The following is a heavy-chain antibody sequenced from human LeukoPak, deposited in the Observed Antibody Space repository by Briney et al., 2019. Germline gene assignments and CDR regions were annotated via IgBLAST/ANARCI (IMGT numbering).Heavy chain of an antibody. D-gene: IGHD3-10*01. CDR2: LNTRGDST. Sequence: PGRSLRLSCAASGFTFSSYDMTWVRQAPGKGLEWISSLNTRGDSTHYADSVKGRFTISRDNAKNSLYLQMNSLRAEDTAVYYCARYRVREGSLDYWGQGTLVTVSS. CDR3: ARYRVREGSLDY. V-gene: IGHV3-21*01. CDR1: GFTFSSYD. J-gene: IGHJ4*02.